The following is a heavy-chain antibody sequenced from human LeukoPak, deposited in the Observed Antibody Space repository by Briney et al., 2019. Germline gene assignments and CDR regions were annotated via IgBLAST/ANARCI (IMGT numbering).Heavy chain of an antibody. V-gene: IGHV1-2*02. D-gene: IGHD3-22*01. CDR3: ARTRYYDSSGYSNY. J-gene: IGHJ4*02. CDR1: GYTFTGYY. Sequence: ASVKVSCKASGYTFTGYYMHWVRQAPGQGLEWMGWINPNSGGTNYAQKFQGRVAMTRDTSISTAYMELSRLRSDDTAVYYCARTRYYDSSGYSNYWGQGTLVTVSS. CDR2: INPNSGGT.